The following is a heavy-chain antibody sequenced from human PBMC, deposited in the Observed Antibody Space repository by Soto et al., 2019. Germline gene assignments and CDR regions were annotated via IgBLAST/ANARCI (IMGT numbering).Heavy chain of an antibody. V-gene: IGHV1-69*04. CDR2: IIPILGIA. Sequence: SVNVSCKASGGTFSSYTISWVRQAPGQGLEWMGRIIPILGIANYAQKFQGRVTITADKSTSTAYMELSSLRSEDTAVYYCARDWKGAEGFDPWGQGTLVTVSS. D-gene: IGHD1-1*01. CDR1: GGTFSSYT. J-gene: IGHJ5*02. CDR3: ARDWKGAEGFDP.